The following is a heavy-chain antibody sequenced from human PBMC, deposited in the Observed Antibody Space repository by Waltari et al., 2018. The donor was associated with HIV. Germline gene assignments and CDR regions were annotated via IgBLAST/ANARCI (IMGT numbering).Heavy chain of an antibody. CDR3: AKDEAGYCSGGSCYSHVDY. J-gene: IGHJ4*02. CDR2: IRYDGSNK. CDR1: GFTFSSYG. V-gene: IGHV3-30*02. Sequence: QVQLVVSGGGVVQPGGSLRLSCAASGFTFSSYGMHRVRRAPGKGLEWVAFIRYDGSNKYYADSVKGRFTISRDNSKNTLYLQMNSLRAEDTAVYYCAKDEAGYCSGGSCYSHVDYWGQGTLVTVSS. D-gene: IGHD2-15*01.